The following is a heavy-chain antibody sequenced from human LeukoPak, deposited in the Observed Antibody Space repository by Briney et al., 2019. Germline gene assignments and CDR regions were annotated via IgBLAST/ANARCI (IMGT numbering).Heavy chain of an antibody. V-gene: IGHV5-51*01. Sequence: GESLKISCKGSGYSFPTYWIGWVRQMPGKGLEWMGIIYPGDSDTRYSPSFQGQVTISADKSISTAYVEWSSLKASDTAVYYCARTEELADFDYWGQGTLVTVSS. CDR2: IYPGDSDT. J-gene: IGHJ4*02. CDR3: ARTEELADFDY. D-gene: IGHD3-10*01. CDR1: GYSFPTYW.